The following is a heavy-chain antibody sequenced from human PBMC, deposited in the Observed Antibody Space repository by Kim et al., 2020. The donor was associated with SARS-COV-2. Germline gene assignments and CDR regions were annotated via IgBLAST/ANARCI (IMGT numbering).Heavy chain of an antibody. CDR2: IIPIFGTA. CDR1: GGTFSSYA. Sequence: SVKVSCKASGGTFSSYAISWVRQAPGQGLEWMGGIIPIFGTANYAQKFQGRVTITADESTSTAYMELSSLRSEDTAVYYCASYGDYGGRDYYYYMDVWGKGTTVTVSS. J-gene: IGHJ6*03. CDR3: ASYGDYGGRDYYYYMDV. D-gene: IGHD4-17*01. V-gene: IGHV1-69*13.